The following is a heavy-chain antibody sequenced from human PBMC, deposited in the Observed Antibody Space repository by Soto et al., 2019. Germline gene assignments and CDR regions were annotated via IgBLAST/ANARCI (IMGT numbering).Heavy chain of an antibody. CDR3: AKEYSSGWYISSPFDY. Sequence: QVQLVESGGGVVQPGRSLRLSCAASGFTFSSYGMHWVRQAPGKGLEWVAVISYDGSNKYYADSVKGRFTISRDNSKNTLYLQMSSLRAEDTAVYYCAKEYSSGWYISSPFDYWGQGTLVTVSS. J-gene: IGHJ4*02. V-gene: IGHV3-30*18. D-gene: IGHD6-19*01. CDR1: GFTFSSYG. CDR2: ISYDGSNK.